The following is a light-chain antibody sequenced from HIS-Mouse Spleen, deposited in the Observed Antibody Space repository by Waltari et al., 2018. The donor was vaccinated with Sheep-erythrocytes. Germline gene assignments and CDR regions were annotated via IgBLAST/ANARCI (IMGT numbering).Light chain of an antibody. CDR3: QAWVSSTYV. CDR2: DVS. J-gene: IGLJ1*01. CDR1: SSDVGGYNY. V-gene: IGLV2-11*01. Sequence: QSALTQPRSVSGSPGQSVTISCTGTSSDVGGYNYVSWYQQHPGKAPKLMIYDVSKRPSGVPDRFSGSNSGNTATLTISGTQAMDEADYYCQAWVSSTYVFGTGTKVTVL.